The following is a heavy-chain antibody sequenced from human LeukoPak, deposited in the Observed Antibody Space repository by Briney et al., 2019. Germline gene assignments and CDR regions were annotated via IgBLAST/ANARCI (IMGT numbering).Heavy chain of an antibody. V-gene: IGHV3-48*01. Sequence: GGSLRLSCAASGFTFSSYSMNWVRPAPGKGRGWVCYISSSSSIIYYADSVKGRFNISRDNAKNSLYLQMNSLRAEDTAVYYCARGPLEGATCFDYWGQGTLVTVSS. J-gene: IGHJ4*02. CDR2: ISSSSSII. CDR3: ARGPLEGATCFDY. D-gene: IGHD1-26*01. CDR1: GFTFSSYS.